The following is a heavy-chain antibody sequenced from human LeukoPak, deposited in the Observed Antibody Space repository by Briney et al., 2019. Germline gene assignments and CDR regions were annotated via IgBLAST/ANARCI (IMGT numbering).Heavy chain of an antibody. CDR3: ATSTSMVRGGDY. CDR2: INHSGST. Sequence: KASETLSLTCTVSGGSISGYYWSWIRQPPGKGLEWIGEINHSGSTNYNPSLKSRVTISVDTSKNQFSLKLSSVTAADTAVYYCATSTSMVRGGDYWGQGTLVTVSS. D-gene: IGHD3-10*01. CDR1: GGSISGYY. J-gene: IGHJ4*02. V-gene: IGHV4-34*01.